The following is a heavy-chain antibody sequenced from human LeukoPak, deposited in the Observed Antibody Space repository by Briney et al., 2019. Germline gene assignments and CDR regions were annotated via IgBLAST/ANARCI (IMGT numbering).Heavy chain of an antibody. CDR3: ARHGIVGASRAAYFYYYMDV. D-gene: IGHD1-26*01. CDR2: ISYNSGTI. V-gene: IGHV3-9*01. J-gene: IGHJ6*03. Sequence: GGSLRLSCAASGFNFVDYAMHWVRQVPGKGLEWVSGISYNSGTIVYADSVKGRFTISRDNAKNTVYLQMNSLRAEDSAVYYCARHGIVGASRAAYFYYYMDVWGKGTTVTVSS. CDR1: GFNFVDYA.